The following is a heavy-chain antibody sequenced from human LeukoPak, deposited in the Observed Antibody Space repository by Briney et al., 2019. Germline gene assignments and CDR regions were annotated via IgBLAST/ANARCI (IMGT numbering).Heavy chain of an antibody. CDR3: TTDGVGVEGATYDN. D-gene: IGHD1-26*01. Sequence: GGSLRLSCTASGFTFGDYAMTWVRQAPGKGLEWVGFIRSKAYGGTPEYAASVKGRFTISRDDSKNTLYLQMNSLKTEDTAVYYCTTDGVGVEGATYDNWGQGTLVSVSS. CDR2: IRSKAYGGTP. V-gene: IGHV3-49*04. J-gene: IGHJ4*02. CDR1: GFTFGDYA.